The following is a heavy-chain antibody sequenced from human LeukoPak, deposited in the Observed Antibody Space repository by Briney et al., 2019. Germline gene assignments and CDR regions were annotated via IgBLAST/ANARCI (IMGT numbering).Heavy chain of an antibody. V-gene: IGHV3-30*04. CDR2: ISYDGSNK. J-gene: IGHJ4*02. Sequence: PGRSLRLSCAASGFTFSSYAMHWVRQAPGKGLEWVAVISYDGSNKYYADSVKGRFTTSRDNSKNTLYLQMNSLRAEDTAVYYCARDRGDYGDYPDYWGQGTLVTVSS. CDR3: ARDRGDYGDYPDY. CDR1: GFTFSSYA. D-gene: IGHD4-17*01.